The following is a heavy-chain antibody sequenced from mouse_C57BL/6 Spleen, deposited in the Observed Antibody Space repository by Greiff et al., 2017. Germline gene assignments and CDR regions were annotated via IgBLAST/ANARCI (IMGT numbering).Heavy chain of an antibody. D-gene: IGHD1-1*01. CDR1: GYSFTDYN. Sequence: EVQLQESGPELVKPGASVKISCKASGYSFTDYNMNWVKQSNGKSLEWIGVINPNYGTTSYNQKFKGKATLTVDQSSSTAYMQLNSLTSEDSAVDSSARQYGSSYYFEDWGQGTTLTVSS. V-gene: IGHV1-39*01. J-gene: IGHJ2*01. CDR3: ARQYGSSYYFED. CDR2: INPNYGTT.